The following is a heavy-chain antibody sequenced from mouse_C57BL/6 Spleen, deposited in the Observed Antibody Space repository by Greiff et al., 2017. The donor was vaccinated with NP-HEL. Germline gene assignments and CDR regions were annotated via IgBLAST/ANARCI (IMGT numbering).Heavy chain of an antibody. V-gene: IGHV1-69*01. J-gene: IGHJ4*01. CDR3: AICGASGGDSIDY. D-gene: IGHD6-1*01. CDR2: IDPSDSYT. CDR1: GYTFTSYW. Sequence: QVQLQQPGAELVMPGASVKLSCKASGYTFTSYWMHWVKQRPGQGLEWIGEIDPSDSYTNYNQKFKGKSTLTVDKSCSTAYMQLSSLTSEDSAVYYFAICGASGGDSIDYWGQGTSVTVSS.